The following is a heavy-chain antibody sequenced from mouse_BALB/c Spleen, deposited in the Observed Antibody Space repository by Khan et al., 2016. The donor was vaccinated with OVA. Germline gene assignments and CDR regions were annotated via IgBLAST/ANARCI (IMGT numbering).Heavy chain of an antibody. J-gene: IGHJ3*01. CDR2: INPSNDYT. V-gene: IGHV1-4*01. CDR1: GYTFTSYT. CDR3: VRDGAYHRNDGWFAY. Sequence: VQLHQSGAELARPGASVKMSCKASGYTFTSYTIHWIKKRPGQGLEWIGYINPSNDYTNYNQKFKDKATLTTDKSSTTAYLRLSSLTSDDSAVYNCVRDGAYHRNDGWFAYWGQGTLVTVSA. D-gene: IGHD2-14*01.